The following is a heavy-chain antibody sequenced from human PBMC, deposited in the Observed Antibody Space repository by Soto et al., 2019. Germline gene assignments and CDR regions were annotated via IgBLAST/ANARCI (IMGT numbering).Heavy chain of an antibody. CDR1: GGSISRGGYF. CDR3: AGGYYAMDV. Sequence: PSETLSLTCTVSGGSISRGGYFWSWIRQHPGEGLEWIAYIYYSGSTYYNPSLKSRISISVDTSKNQFSLRLSSVTAADTAVYYCAGGYYAMDVWAQGTTVTVSS. D-gene: IGHD3-16*01. V-gene: IGHV4-31*03. J-gene: IGHJ6*02. CDR2: IYYSGST.